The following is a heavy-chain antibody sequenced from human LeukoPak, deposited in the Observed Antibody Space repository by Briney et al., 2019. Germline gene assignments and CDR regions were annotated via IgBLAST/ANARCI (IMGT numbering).Heavy chain of an antibody. CDR2: INHSGST. J-gene: IGHJ4*02. V-gene: IGHV4-34*01. Sequence: PSETLSLTCAVYGGSFSGYYWSWIGQPPGKGLEWIGEINHSGSTNYNPSLKSRVTISVDTSKNQFSLKLSSVTAADTAVYYCARGAYRITISWAFFDYWGQGTLVTVSS. CDR1: GGSFSGYY. D-gene: IGHD3-3*01. CDR3: ARGAYRITISWAFFDY.